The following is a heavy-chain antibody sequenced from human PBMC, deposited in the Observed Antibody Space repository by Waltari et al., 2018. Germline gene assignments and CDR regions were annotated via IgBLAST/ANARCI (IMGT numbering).Heavy chain of an antibody. CDR3: AKSSGSYYEVFDY. D-gene: IGHD1-26*01. J-gene: IGHJ4*02. Sequence: EVRLMESGGGLVQPGGSLRLSCAASGFAFANYGMSWVRQAPGKWIECVSSISGSGGTTYYADSVKGRFTRSKDNSKNTLFLQMNSLRVDDTADYYCAKSSGSYYEVFDYWGRGTLVTVSS. CDR1: GFAFANYG. CDR2: ISGSGGTT. V-gene: IGHV3-23*01.